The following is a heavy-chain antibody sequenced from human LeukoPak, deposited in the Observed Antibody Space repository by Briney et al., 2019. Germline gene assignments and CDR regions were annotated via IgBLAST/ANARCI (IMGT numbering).Heavy chain of an antibody. Sequence: ASVKVSCKASGGTFSSYAISWVRQAPGQGLEWMGIINPSGGSTSYAQKFQGRVTMTRDTSTSTVYMELSSLRSEDTAVYYCARMRASDSNYDWFDPWGQGTLVTVSS. J-gene: IGHJ5*02. CDR1: GGTFSSYA. V-gene: IGHV1-46*01. D-gene: IGHD4-11*01. CDR2: INPSGGST. CDR3: ARMRASDSNYDWFDP.